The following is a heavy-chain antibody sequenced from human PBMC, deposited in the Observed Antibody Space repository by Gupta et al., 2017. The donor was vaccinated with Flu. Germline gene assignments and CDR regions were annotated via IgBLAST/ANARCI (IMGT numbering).Heavy chain of an antibody. J-gene: IGHJ4*02. CDR2: ISSNGGST. CDR3: ARFYCSSTSCLFDY. Sequence: EVQLVESGGGLVQPGGSLRLSCAASGFTFSTYAMHWVRQAPGKGLEDVSAISSNGGSTYYANSVKGRFTVSRDNSKNTLYLQMGSLRAEDMAVYYCARFYCSSTSCLFDYWGQGTLVTVST. D-gene: IGHD2-2*01. V-gene: IGHV3-64*01. CDR1: GFTFSTYA.